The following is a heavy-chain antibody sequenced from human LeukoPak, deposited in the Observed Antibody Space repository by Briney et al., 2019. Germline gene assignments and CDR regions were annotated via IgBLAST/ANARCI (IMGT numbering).Heavy chain of an antibody. J-gene: IGHJ4*02. CDR3: ARGRLYSYSGYDFITH. Sequence: SETLSLTCAVYGGSFSGYYWSWIRQPPGKGLEWIGEINHSGSTNYNPSLKSRVTISVDTSKNQFSLKLSSVTAADTAVYYCARGRLYSYSGYDFITHWGQGTLVTVSS. CDR2: INHSGST. D-gene: IGHD5-12*01. CDR1: GGSFSGYY. V-gene: IGHV4-34*01.